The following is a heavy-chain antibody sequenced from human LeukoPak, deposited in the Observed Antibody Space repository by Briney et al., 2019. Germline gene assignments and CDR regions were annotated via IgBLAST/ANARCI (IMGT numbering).Heavy chain of an antibody. D-gene: IGHD1-1*01. CDR1: GFTFSSYA. CDR3: AKDMWNRDYYYYMDV. J-gene: IGHJ6*03. Sequence: GGSLRLSCAASGFTFSSYAMSWVRQAPGTGQEWVSAISGSGGSTYYADSVKGRFTISRDNSKNTLYLQMNSLRAEDTAVYYCAKDMWNRDYYYYMDVWGKGTTVTVSS. CDR2: ISGSGGST. V-gene: IGHV3-23*01.